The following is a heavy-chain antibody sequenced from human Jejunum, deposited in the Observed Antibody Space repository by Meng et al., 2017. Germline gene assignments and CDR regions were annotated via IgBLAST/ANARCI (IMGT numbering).Heavy chain of an antibody. V-gene: IGHV3-74*01. CDR2: IDTAGTTT. CDR3: SRSYGSEKILDY. Sequence: GESLKISCVGSGFTFSTYWMHWVRQGPGKGLVWVSHIDTAGTTTTYADSVKGRFTISRDNAKNTLYLQMDSLRAEDTAVYYCSRSYGSEKILDYWGQG. J-gene: IGHJ4*02. D-gene: IGHD3-10*01. CDR1: GFTFSTYW.